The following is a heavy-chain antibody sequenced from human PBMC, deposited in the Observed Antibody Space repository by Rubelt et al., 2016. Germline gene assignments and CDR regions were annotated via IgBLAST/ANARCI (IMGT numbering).Heavy chain of an antibody. D-gene: IGHD5-24*01. CDR3: ARDAATIQFDY. V-gene: IGHV7-4-1*02. Sequence: GQGLEWMGYINTVTGNPTYAQDFTGRFVFSLDTSVSTAFLPISRLKAEDTAVYYCARDAATIQFDYWGQGALVTVSS. CDR2: INTVTGNP. J-gene: IGHJ4*02.